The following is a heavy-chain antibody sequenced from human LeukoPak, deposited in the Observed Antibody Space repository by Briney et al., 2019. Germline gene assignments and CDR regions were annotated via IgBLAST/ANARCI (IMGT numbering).Heavy chain of an antibody. CDR2: INPNSGGT. Sequence: GASVKVSCKASGYTFTGYYMHCVRQAPGQGLEWMGWINPNSGGTNYAQKFQGRVTMTRDTSISTAYMELSRLRSDDTAVYYCARERVATDWFDPWGQGTLVTVSS. V-gene: IGHV1-2*02. CDR3: ARERVATDWFDP. D-gene: IGHD5-12*01. J-gene: IGHJ5*02. CDR1: GYTFTGYY.